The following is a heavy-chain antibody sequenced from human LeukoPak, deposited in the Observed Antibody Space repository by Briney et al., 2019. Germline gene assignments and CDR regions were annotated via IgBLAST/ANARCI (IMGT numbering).Heavy chain of an antibody. Sequence: SQTLSLTCTVSGGSITSGGYYWSWIRQHPGKGLEWIGYIYYSGSTYYSPSLKSRVTISVDTSKNQFSLKLSSVTAADTAVYYCARSKGIAAAGNNFDYWGQGTLVTVSS. D-gene: IGHD6-13*01. J-gene: IGHJ4*02. CDR3: ARSKGIAAAGNNFDY. V-gene: IGHV4-31*03. CDR1: GGSITSGGYY. CDR2: IYYSGST.